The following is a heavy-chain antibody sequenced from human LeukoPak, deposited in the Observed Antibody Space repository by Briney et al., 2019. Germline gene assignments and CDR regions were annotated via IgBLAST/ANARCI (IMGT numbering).Heavy chain of an antibody. CDR2: ISYDGSNK. J-gene: IGHJ6*02. Sequence: GGSLRLSCAASGFTFSSYGMPWVRQAPGKGLEWVAVISYDGSNKYYADSVKGRFTISRDNSKNTLYLQMNSLRAEDTAVYYCAKENGEYYYYYGMDVWGQGTTVTVSS. D-gene: IGHD4-17*01. CDR1: GFTFSSYG. CDR3: AKENGEYYYYYGMDV. V-gene: IGHV3-30*18.